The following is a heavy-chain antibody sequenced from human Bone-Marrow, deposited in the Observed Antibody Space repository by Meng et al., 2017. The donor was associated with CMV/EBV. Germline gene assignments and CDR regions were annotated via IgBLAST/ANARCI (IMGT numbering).Heavy chain of an antibody. J-gene: IGHJ5*02. V-gene: IGHV4-39*07. CDR3: ARVIVLIPAAIPSDNWFDP. Sequence: SETLSLTCTVSGGSISSSRYYWGWIRQPPGKGLEWIGSIYYSGTTYYNPSLKSRVTSRVTISLDTSNNQFSLRLTSVTAADTAVYYCARVIVLIPAAIPSDNWFDPWGQGTLVTVSS. CDR2: IYYSGTT. CDR1: GGSISSSRYY. D-gene: IGHD2-2*01.